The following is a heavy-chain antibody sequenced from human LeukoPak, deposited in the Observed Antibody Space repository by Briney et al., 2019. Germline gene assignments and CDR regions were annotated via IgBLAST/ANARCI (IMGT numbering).Heavy chain of an antibody. J-gene: IGHJ4*02. CDR3: AKVGKTNAGFDY. Sequence: GGSLRLSCAASGFTFSSYGMHWVRQAPGKGLKWVAVIWYEGSNKYYADSVKGRFTISRDNSKNTLYLQMNSLRAEDTAVYYCAKVGKTNAGFDYWGQGTLVTVSS. CDR1: GFTFSSYG. CDR2: IWYEGSNK. V-gene: IGHV3-33*06. D-gene: IGHD1-14*01.